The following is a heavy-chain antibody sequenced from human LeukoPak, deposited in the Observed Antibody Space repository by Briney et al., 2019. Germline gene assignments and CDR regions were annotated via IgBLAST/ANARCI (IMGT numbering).Heavy chain of an antibody. Sequence: GRSLRLSCAASGFTFSSYAMHWVRQAPGKGLEWVAVISYDGSYKYYADSVKGRFTISRDNSKNTVYLQMNSLRAEDTAVYYCAKGLNSSTWYYPPDYWGQGTLVTVSS. CDR2: ISYDGSYK. V-gene: IGHV3-30*04. D-gene: IGHD6-13*01. J-gene: IGHJ4*02. CDR1: GFTFSSYA. CDR3: AKGLNSSTWYYPPDY.